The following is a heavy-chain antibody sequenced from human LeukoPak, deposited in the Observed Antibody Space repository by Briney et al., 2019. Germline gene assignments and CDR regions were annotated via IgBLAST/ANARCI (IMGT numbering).Heavy chain of an antibody. D-gene: IGHD6-13*01. CDR2: IWYDGSNK. J-gene: IGHJ4*02. Sequence: PGGSLRLSCAASGFTFSSYGMHWVRQAPVKGLEWVAVIWYDGSNKYYADSVKGRFTISRDNSKNTLYLQMNSLRAEDTAVYYCARGMYSIDYWGQGTLVTVSS. V-gene: IGHV3-33*01. CDR1: GFTFSSYG. CDR3: ARGMYSIDY.